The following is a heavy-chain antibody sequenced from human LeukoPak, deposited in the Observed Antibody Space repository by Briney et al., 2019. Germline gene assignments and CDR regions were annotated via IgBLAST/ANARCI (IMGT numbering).Heavy chain of an antibody. CDR1: GFTFSDYY. V-gene: IGHV3-11*04. J-gene: IGHJ6*04. Sequence: GGSLRLSCAASGFTFSDYYMSWIRQAPGKGLEWVSYISSSGSTIYYADSVKGRFTISRDNAKNSLYLQMNSLRAEDSAVYYCARDASYVSGSYPMDVWGKGTTVTISS. CDR3: ARDASYVSGSYPMDV. CDR2: ISSSGSTI. D-gene: IGHD3-10*01.